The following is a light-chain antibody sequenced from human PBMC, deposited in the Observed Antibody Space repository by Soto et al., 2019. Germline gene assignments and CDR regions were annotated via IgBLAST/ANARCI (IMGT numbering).Light chain of an antibody. V-gene: IGLV2-11*01. CDR2: GVN. J-gene: IGLJ3*02. CDR3: CSYAGMYTWV. Sequence: QSALTQPRSVSGSPGQSVTISCTGTSSDVGGYNYVSWYQQHPGKAPKLMIYGVNKRPSGVPDRFSGSKSGNTASLTISGLQSEDEAAYYCCSYAGMYTWVFGGGTKVTVL. CDR1: SSDVGGYNY.